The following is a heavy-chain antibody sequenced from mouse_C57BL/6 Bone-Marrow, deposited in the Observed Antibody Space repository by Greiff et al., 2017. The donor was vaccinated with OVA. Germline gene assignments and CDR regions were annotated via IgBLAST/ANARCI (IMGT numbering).Heavy chain of an antibody. CDR1: GFTFTDYY. CDR2: FRNKANGYTT. V-gene: IGHV7-3*01. J-gene: IGHJ2*01. CDR3: ARYINEYEYYDN. D-gene: IGHD2-4*01. Sequence: EVQLVESGAGLVQPGGSLSLSCAASGFTFTDYYMSWVRQPPGKALEWLGFFRNKANGYTTEYSASVQGRFTISRDNTQSVLYLQMNALRAEHSATYYGARYINEYEYYDNWGKGTTLTVSS.